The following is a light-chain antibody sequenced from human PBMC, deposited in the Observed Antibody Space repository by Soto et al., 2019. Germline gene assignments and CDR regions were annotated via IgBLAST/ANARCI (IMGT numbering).Light chain of an antibody. CDR2: GAS. V-gene: IGKV3-20*01. J-gene: IGKJ4*01. Sequence: ALTQSPGTLSLSPGERATLSCRASQSVNNNYLAWYQQKPGQSPMLLIYGASIRATAIPDKFSGSGSGTDFTLTISRLEPEDSAVYYCQQHSRSITFGGGTKVDIK. CDR1: QSVNNNY. CDR3: QQHSRSIT.